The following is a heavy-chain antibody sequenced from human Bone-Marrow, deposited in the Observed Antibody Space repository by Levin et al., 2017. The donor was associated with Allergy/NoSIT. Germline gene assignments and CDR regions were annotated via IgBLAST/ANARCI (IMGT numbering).Heavy chain of an antibody. CDR3: ARCTSCYLYYYGMDV. CDR1: GFTFSSYG. D-gene: IGHD2-2*01. J-gene: IGHJ6*02. V-gene: IGHV3-33*01. Sequence: PGGSLRLSCAASGFTFSSYGMHWVRQAPGKGLEWVAVIWYDGSNKYYADSVKGRFTISRDNSKNTLYLQMNSLRAEDTAVYYCARCTSCYLYYYGMDVWGQGTTVTVSS. CDR2: IWYDGSNK.